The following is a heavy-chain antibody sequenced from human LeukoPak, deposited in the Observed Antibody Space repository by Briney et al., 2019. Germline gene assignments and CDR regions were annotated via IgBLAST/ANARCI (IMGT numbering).Heavy chain of an antibody. CDR1: GFTFSDYY. CDR2: ISSSGSTI. V-gene: IGHV3-11*01. J-gene: IGHJ6*03. D-gene: IGHD3-9*01. CDR3: ARDDKDYNYYYYMDV. Sequence: GGSLRLSCAASGFTFSDYYMSWIRQAPGKGLEWVSYISSSGSTIYYADSVKGRFTISRDNAKNSLYLQMNSLRAEDTAVYYCARDDKDYNYYYYMDVWGKGTTVTVSS.